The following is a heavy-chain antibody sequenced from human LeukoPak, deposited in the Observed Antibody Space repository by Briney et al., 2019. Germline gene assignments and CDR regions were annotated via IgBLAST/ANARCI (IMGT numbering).Heavy chain of an antibody. Sequence: RSLRLSCAASGFTFSSYAMHWVRQAPGKGLEWVAVISYDGSNKYYAGSVKGRFTISRDNSKNTLYLQMNSLRAEDTAVYYCARDPGSRFNYGSGSYWFDPWGQGTLVTVSS. J-gene: IGHJ5*02. CDR2: ISYDGSNK. V-gene: IGHV3-30*04. CDR3: ARDPGSRFNYGSGSYWFDP. CDR1: GFTFSSYA. D-gene: IGHD3-10*01.